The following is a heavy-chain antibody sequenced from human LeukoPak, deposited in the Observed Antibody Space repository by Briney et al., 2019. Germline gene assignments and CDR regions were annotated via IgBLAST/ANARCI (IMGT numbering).Heavy chain of an antibody. V-gene: IGHV3-20*01. CDR2: INWNGGST. CDR3: ARANSGSYGDAFDI. D-gene: IGHD1-26*01. CDR1: GFTFDDYG. J-gene: IGHJ3*02. Sequence: GGSLRLSCAASGFTFDDYGMSWVRQAPGKGLEWVSGINWNGGSTGYADSVKGRFTISRDNAKNSLYLQMNCLRAEDTALYHCARANSGSYGDAFDIWGQGTMVTVSS.